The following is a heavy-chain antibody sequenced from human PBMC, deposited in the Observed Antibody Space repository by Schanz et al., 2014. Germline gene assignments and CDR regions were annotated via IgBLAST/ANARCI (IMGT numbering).Heavy chain of an antibody. J-gene: IGHJ4*02. Sequence: QVQLVQSGAEVKKPGSSMKVSCKASGGTFSSDTFSWVRQAPGQGLEWMGRIIPSLGLAKYEQKFQDKVTITADTSTTTAYMELSGLRSDDTAVYFCARDYFGSGSHYVFDHWGQGTLVTVSS. V-gene: IGHV1-69*08. CDR3: ARDYFGSGSHYVFDH. CDR2: IIPSLGLA. D-gene: IGHD3-10*01. CDR1: GGTFSSDT.